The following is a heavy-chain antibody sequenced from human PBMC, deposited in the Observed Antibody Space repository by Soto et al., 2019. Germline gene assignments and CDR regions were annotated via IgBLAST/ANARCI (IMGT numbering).Heavy chain of an antibody. J-gene: IGHJ3*02. CDR1: GFTFSSYA. D-gene: IGHD3-3*01. CDR3: AKDLSTYYDFWSGYLDAFDI. CDR2: ISGSGGST. V-gene: IGHV3-23*01. Sequence: EVQLLESGGGLVQPGGSLRLSCAASGFTFSSYAMSWVRQAPGKGLEWVSAISGSGGSTYYADSVKGRFTISRVNSKNTLYLQMNSLRAEDTAVYYCAKDLSTYYDFWSGYLDAFDIWGQGTMVTVSS.